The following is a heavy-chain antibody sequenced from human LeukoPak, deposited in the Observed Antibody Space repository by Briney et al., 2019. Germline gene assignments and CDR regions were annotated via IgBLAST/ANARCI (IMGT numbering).Heavy chain of an antibody. V-gene: IGHV1-69*05. CDR2: IIPIFGTA. D-gene: IGHD2-2*01. J-gene: IGHJ6*03. Sequence: SVKVSCKASGGTFSSYAISWGRQAPGQGLEWMGGIIPIFGTANYAQKFQGRVTITTDESTSTAYMELSSLRSEDTAVYYCARGKVVPAATYYYYLDVWGKGPTVTVSS. CDR3: ARGKVVPAATYYYYLDV. CDR1: GGTFSSYA.